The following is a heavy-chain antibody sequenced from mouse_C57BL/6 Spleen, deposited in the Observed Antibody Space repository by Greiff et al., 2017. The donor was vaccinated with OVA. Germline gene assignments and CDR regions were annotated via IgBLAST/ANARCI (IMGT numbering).Heavy chain of an antibody. CDR3: ARLRGYFDY. V-gene: IGHV1-66*01. CDR2: IYPGSGNT. J-gene: IGHJ2*01. Sequence: VKLMESGPELVKPGASVKISCKASGYSFTSYYIHWVKQRPGQGLEWIGWIYPGSGNTKYNEKFKGKATLTADTSSSTAYMQLSSLTSEDSAVYYCARLRGYFDYWGQGTTLTVSS. CDR1: GYSFTSYY. D-gene: IGHD1-1*01.